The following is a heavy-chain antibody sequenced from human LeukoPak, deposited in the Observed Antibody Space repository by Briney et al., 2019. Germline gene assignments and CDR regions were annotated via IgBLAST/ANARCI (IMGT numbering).Heavy chain of an antibody. Sequence: SETLSLTCAVYGGSFSGYYWSWIRQPPGKGLEWIGEINHSGSTNYNPSLKSRVTISVDSSKNQFSLKLSSVTAADTAVYYCARVAPGIAAPDYWGQGTLVTVSS. D-gene: IGHD6-13*01. CDR2: INHSGST. V-gene: IGHV4-34*01. CDR3: ARVAPGIAAPDY. J-gene: IGHJ4*02. CDR1: GGSFSGYY.